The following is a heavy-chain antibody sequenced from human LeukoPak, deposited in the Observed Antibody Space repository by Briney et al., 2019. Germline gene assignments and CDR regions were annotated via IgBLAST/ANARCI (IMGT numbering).Heavy chain of an antibody. CDR1: GFTFSSYG. CDR2: IWYDGSNK. V-gene: IGHV3-33*01. Sequence: PGVSLRLSCAASGFTFSSYGMHWVRQAPGKGLEWVAVIWYDGSNKYYADSVKGRFTISRDNSKNTLYLQMNSLRAEDTAVYYCARRDPDDAFDIWGQGTMVTVSS. J-gene: IGHJ3*02. CDR3: ARRDPDDAFDI.